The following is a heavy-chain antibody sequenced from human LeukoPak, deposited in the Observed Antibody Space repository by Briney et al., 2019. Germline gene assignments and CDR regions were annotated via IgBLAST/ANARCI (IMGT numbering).Heavy chain of an antibody. V-gene: IGHV1-18*04. Sequence: GASVKVSCKASGYIFSIYGMNWVRQAPGQGLEWMGWISAYNNNTNYAQKIQGRVTMTTDTSTSSAYMELKSLTSDDTAIYFCARAKTIRDLDIWGQGTLVTVSS. CDR1: GYIFSIYG. J-gene: IGHJ4*02. D-gene: IGHD2-2*03. CDR3: ARAKTIRDLDI. CDR2: ISAYNNNT.